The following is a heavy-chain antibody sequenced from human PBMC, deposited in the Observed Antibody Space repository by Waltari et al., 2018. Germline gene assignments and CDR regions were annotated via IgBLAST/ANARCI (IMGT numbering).Heavy chain of an antibody. CDR3: ARERDYGDYDY. J-gene: IGHJ4*02. V-gene: IGHV3-48*03. Sequence: EVQLVESGGGLVQPGGSLRLSCAASGFTFRSYEMNWVRQAPGKGLELVSYISSSGSTIYYADSVKGRFTISRDNSKNTLYLQMNSLRAEDTAVYYCARERDYGDYDYWGQGTLVTVSS. CDR1: GFTFRSYE. CDR2: ISSSGSTI. D-gene: IGHD4-17*01.